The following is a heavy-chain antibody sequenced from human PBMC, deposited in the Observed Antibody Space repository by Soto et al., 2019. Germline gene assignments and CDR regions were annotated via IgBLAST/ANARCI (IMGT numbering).Heavy chain of an antibody. J-gene: IGHJ3*02. CDR2: VYHSGST. CDR1: GDSISSYF. CDR3: ARVGGGYYDSSGRGAFDI. Sequence: SETLSLTCTVSGDSISSYFWSWIRQPPGKGLEWIGCVYHSGSTNYSPSLKRRVSISVDTSKNQFSLKLSSVTAADTAVYYCARVGGGYYDSSGRGAFDIWGQGTMVTVSS. D-gene: IGHD3-22*01. V-gene: IGHV4-59*12.